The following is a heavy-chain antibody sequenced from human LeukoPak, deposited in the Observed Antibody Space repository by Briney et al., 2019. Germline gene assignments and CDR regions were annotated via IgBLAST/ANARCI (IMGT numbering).Heavy chain of an antibody. Sequence: GRSLRRSCAASGFTFYDYTMHWVRQGPGKGLEGGSGISWNSGSIAYADSVKGRFTISRDNAKNSLYLQMNSLRAEDTALYYCVKERNSYGYAYYGMDVWGQGTTVTVSS. V-gene: IGHV3-9*01. J-gene: IGHJ6*02. D-gene: IGHD5-18*01. CDR1: GFTFYDYT. CDR3: VKERNSYGYAYYGMDV. CDR2: ISWNSGSI.